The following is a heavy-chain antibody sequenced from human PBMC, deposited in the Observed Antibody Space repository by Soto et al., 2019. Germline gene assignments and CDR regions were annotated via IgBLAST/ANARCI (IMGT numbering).Heavy chain of an antibody. Sequence: XSVKVSCNASGYSFTGYYMHWVRQAPGQGLEWMGWINPNSGGTNYAQKFQGRVTMTRDTSISTAYMELSRLRSDDTAVYYCARDTGVAGFLYGMDVWGQGTTVTVSS. D-gene: IGHD6-19*01. CDR2: INPNSGGT. CDR1: GYSFTGYY. J-gene: IGHJ6*02. CDR3: ARDTGVAGFLYGMDV. V-gene: IGHV1-2*02.